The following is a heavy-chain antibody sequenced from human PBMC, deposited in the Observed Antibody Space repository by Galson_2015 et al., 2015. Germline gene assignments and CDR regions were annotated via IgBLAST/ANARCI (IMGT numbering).Heavy chain of an antibody. D-gene: IGHD3-16*01. V-gene: IGHV3-30*18. CDR1: GFTFSSYG. J-gene: IGHJ4*02. Sequence: SLRLSCAASGFTFSSYGMHRVRQAPGKGLEWVAVISYDGSNKYYADSVKGRFTISRDNSKNTLYLQMSSLRAEDTAVYYCAKDLGDYWGQGTLVTVSS. CDR3: AKDLGDY. CDR2: ISYDGSNK.